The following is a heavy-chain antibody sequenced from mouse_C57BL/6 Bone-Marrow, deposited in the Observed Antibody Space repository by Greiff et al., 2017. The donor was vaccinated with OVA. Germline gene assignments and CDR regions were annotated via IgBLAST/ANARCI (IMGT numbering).Heavy chain of an antibody. J-gene: IGHJ2*01. CDR3: ARDRGTTVFDY. D-gene: IGHD1-1*01. CDR2: ISNLAYSI. V-gene: IGHV5-15*01. Sequence: EVKLVESGGGLVQPGGSLKLSCAASGFTFSDYGMAWVRQAPRKGPEWVAFISNLAYSIYYADTVTGRFTISRDNAKNNLYLQMSHLKSEDTAMYYCARDRGTTVFDYWGQGTTLTVSS. CDR1: GFTFSDYG.